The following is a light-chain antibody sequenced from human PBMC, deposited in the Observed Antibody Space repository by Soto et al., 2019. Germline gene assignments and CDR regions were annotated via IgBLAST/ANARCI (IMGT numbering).Light chain of an antibody. Sequence: EIVLTQSPGTLSLSPGERATLSCRASQTVSSNFLAWYQQNPGQAPRLLIYGASSRATGIPDRFSGSGSGTDFTLTISRLEPEDFAVYYCQQYGSSPRTFGQGTKVDIK. CDR1: QTVSSNF. CDR3: QQYGSSPRT. V-gene: IGKV3-20*01. CDR2: GAS. J-gene: IGKJ1*01.